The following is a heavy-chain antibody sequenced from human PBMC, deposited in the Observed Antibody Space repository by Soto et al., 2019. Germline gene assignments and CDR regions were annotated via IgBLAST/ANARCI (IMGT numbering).Heavy chain of an antibody. Sequence: DVQLLESGGGLVQWGGSLRLSCVTSGFTFSTYGMTWVRQAPGKGLEWVSYGGSGGSRYYAECVKGRFTISRDNSKNTLSLEMSSLRAEDTATYYCVKFRGRAYPYYYMDVWGKGTTVTVSS. V-gene: IGHV3-23*01. CDR1: GFTFSTYG. CDR3: VKFRGRAYPYYYMDV. D-gene: IGHD3-10*01. CDR2: YGGSGGSR. J-gene: IGHJ6*03.